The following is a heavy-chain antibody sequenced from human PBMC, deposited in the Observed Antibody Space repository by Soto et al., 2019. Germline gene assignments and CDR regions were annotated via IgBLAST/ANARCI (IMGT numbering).Heavy chain of an antibody. D-gene: IGHD3-9*01. CDR1: GDSVSSNSAA. CDR2: TYYRSKWYN. J-gene: IGHJ4*02. Sequence: SQTLSLTCAISGDSVSSNSAAWNWIRQSPSRGLEWLGRTYYRSKWYNDYAVSVKSRITINPVTSKNQFSLKLSSVTAADTVVYYCARGSYDILTGYFDYWGQGTLVTVSS. CDR3: ARGSYDILTGYFDY. V-gene: IGHV6-1*01.